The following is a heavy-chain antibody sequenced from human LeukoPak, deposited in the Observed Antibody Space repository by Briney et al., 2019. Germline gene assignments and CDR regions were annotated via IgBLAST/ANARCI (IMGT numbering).Heavy chain of an antibody. Sequence: SETLSLTCTVSGDSISSYYWNWIRQPAGKGLEWIGEINPSGSTNYNPSLKSRVTISVDTSKNQFSLKLSSVTAADTAVYYCARGRGKAMSSYYYYYYMDVWGKGTTVTVSS. CDR3: ARGRGKAMSSYYYYYYMDV. D-gene: IGHD2-2*01. CDR2: INPSGST. J-gene: IGHJ6*03. V-gene: IGHV4-34*01. CDR1: GDSISSYY.